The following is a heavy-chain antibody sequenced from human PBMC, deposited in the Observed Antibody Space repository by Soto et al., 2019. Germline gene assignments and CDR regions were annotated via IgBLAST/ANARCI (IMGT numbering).Heavy chain of an antibody. CDR3: VRKAFDYGDHVGWYFDL. Sequence: GGSLRLSCVVSGFTFSSYDMHWVRQAPGKGLEGVAIVSYDGGKKYYADSVRGRFTISRDNSRSTLYLQMNSLRAEDTSVYYCVRKAFDYGDHVGWYFDLWGRGTLVTVSS. D-gene: IGHD4-17*01. CDR1: GFTFSSYD. J-gene: IGHJ2*01. CDR2: VSYDGGKK. V-gene: IGHV3-30*03.